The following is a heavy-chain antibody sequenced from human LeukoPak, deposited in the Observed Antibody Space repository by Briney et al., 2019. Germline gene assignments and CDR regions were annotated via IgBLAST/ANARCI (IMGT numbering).Heavy chain of an antibody. Sequence: GGSLRLSCAASGFTFSSYGMHWVRQAPGKGLEWVAFIRYDGSNKYYADSVKGRFTISRDNSKNSLYLQMNSLRAEDTAVYYCARGKEIAVAGTDYWGQGTLVTVSS. V-gene: IGHV3-30*02. J-gene: IGHJ4*02. D-gene: IGHD6-19*01. CDR3: ARGKEIAVAGTDY. CDR2: IRYDGSNK. CDR1: GFTFSSYG.